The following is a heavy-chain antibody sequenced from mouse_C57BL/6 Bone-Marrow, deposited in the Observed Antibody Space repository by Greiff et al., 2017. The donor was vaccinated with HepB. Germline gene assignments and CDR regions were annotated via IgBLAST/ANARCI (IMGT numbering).Heavy chain of an antibody. D-gene: IGHD2-3*01. CDR1: GYTFTDYN. CDR3: ARYDGYFAWFAY. Sequence: VQLQQSGPELVKPGASVKIPCKASGYTFTDYNMDWVKQSHGKSLEWIGDINPNNGGTIYNQKFKGKATLTVDKSSSTAYMELRSLTSEDTAVYYCARYDGYFAWFAYWGQGTLVTVSA. CDR2: INPNNGGT. J-gene: IGHJ3*01. V-gene: IGHV1-18*01.